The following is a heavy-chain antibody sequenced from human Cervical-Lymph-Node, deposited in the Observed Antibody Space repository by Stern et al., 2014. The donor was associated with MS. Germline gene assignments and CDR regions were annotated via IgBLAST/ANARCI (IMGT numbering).Heavy chain of an antibody. V-gene: IGHV1-18*04. CDR1: GYTFTSYG. CDR2: ISAYNGNT. CDR3: ARALXXTTSPLDY. J-gene: IGHJ4*02. D-gene: IGHD4-17*01. Sequence: VQLVQSGAEVKKPGASVKVSCKASGYTFTSYGISWGRQAPGQGLERMGWISAYNGNTNYAQKLQGSVTMTTDTSTSTAYMELRSLRSDDXXXXXXARALXXTTSPLDYWGQGTLVTVS.